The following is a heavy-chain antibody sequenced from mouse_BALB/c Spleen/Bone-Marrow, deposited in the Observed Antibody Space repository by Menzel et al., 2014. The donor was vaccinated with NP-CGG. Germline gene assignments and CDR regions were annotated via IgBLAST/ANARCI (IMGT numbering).Heavy chain of an antibody. CDR1: GFTFSSFG. V-gene: IGHV5-17*02. CDR3: ARKGAMSTHSYAMDY. Sequence: DVKLVESGGGLVQPGGSRKLSCAASGFTFSSFGMHWVRQAPEKGLEWVAYISHGSSTIYYADTVKGRFTISRDNPKNTVFLQMTSLRSEDTAMYYCARKGAMSTHSYAMDYWGQGTSVTVSS. J-gene: IGHJ4*01. D-gene: IGHD2-4*01. CDR2: ISHGSSTI.